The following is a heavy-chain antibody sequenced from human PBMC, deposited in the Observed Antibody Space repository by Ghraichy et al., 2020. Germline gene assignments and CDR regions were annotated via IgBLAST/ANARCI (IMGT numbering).Heavy chain of an antibody. Sequence: SETLSLTCAVYGGSFSGYYWSWIRQPPGKGLEWIGEINHSGSTNYNPSLKSRVTISVDTSKNQFSLKLSSVTAADTAVYYCAREEGAVPQNWYFDLWGRGTLVTVSS. D-gene: IGHD4-17*01. CDR3: AREEGAVPQNWYFDL. CDR2: INHSGST. V-gene: IGHV4-34*01. CDR1: GGSFSGYY. J-gene: IGHJ2*01.